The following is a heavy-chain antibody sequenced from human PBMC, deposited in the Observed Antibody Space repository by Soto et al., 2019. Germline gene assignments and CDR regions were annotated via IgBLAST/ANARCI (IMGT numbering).Heavy chain of an antibody. D-gene: IGHD3-10*01. CDR3: AKHMKARITMVRGVINPLPRFDY. CDR1: GFTFSSYA. CDR2: ISGSGGST. J-gene: IGHJ4*02. V-gene: IGHV3-23*01. Sequence: EVQLLESGGGLVQPGGSLRLSCAASGFTFSSYAMSWVRQAPGKRLEWVSAISGSGGSTYYADSVKGRFTISRDNSKNTLYLQMNSLRAEDTAVYYCAKHMKARITMVRGVINPLPRFDYWGQGTLVTVSS.